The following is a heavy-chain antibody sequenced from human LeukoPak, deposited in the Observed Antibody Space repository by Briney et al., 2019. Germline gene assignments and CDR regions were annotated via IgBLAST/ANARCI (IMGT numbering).Heavy chain of an antibody. CDR3: ARANYYDSSGYSFQH. D-gene: IGHD3-22*01. J-gene: IGHJ1*01. V-gene: IGHV5-10-1*01. CDR2: IDPSDSYT. CDR1: GYSFTSYW. Sequence: GESLKISCKGSGYSFTSYWISWVRQMPGKGLEWVGRIDPSDSYTNYSPSFQGHVTISADKSISTAYLQWSSLKASDTAMYYCARANYYDSSGYSFQHWGQGTLVTVSS.